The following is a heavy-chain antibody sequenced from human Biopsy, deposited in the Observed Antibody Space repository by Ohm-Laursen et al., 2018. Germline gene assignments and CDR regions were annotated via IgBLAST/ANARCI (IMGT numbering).Heavy chain of an antibody. Sequence: SLRLSCAASGFTFSSYGMHWVRQTPGKGLESVALISYAGYNKWYADSEKGRFTISRDNSKNTLYLQMNSLRVEDTAVYYCAKDGGPYCGGCELDYWGQGTLVTVSS. CDR3: AKDGGPYCGGCELDY. D-gene: IGHD2-21*01. CDR1: GFTFSSYG. V-gene: IGHV3-30*18. CDR2: ISYAGYNK. J-gene: IGHJ4*02.